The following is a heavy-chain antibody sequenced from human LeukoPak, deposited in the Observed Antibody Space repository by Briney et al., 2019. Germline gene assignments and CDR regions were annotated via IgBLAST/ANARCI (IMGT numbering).Heavy chain of an antibody. CDR2: IIPILGIA. D-gene: IGHD2-2*01. J-gene: IGHJ6*02. Sequence: GSSVKVSCKASGGTFSSYAISWVRQAPGQVLEWMGRIIPILGIANYAQKFQGRVTITADKSTSTAYMELSSLRSEDTAVYYCATEAAIDYYYYGMDVWGQGTTVTVSS. CDR3: ATEAAIDYYYYGMDV. CDR1: GGTFSSYA. V-gene: IGHV1-69*04.